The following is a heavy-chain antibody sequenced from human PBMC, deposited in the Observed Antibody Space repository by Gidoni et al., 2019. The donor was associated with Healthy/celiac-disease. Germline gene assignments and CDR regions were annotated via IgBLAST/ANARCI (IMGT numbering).Heavy chain of an antibody. CDR1: GFTFSSYW. CDR2: IKQDGSEK. J-gene: IGHJ4*02. CDR3: ARESSGGSCTD. Sequence: EVPLFASGGGLVQPGGSLRLSCSASGFTFSSYWMSWVRQAPGKGREWVANIKQDGSEKYYVDSVKGRFTISRDNAKNSLYLQMNSLRAEDTAVYYCARESSGGSCTDWGQGTLVTVSS. D-gene: IGHD2-15*01. V-gene: IGHV3-7*05.